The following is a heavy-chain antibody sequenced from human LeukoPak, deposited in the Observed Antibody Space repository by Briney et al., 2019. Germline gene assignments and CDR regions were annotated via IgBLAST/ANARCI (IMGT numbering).Heavy chain of an antibody. CDR3: AISTSCCLNGMDV. D-gene: IGHD2-2*01. CDR1: GGSISSGDYY. V-gene: IGHV4-30-4*01. Sequence: NPSETLSLTCTVSGGSISSGDYYWSWIRQHPGKGLEWIGYIYYSGSTYYNPSLKSRVAISVDTSKNQFSLKLSSVTAADTAVYYCAISTSCCLNGMDVWGKGTTVTVSS. CDR2: IYYSGST. J-gene: IGHJ6*04.